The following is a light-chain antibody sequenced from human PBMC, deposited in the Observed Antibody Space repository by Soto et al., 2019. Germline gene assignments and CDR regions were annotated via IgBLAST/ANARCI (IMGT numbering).Light chain of an antibody. V-gene: IGLV2-14*01. CDR3: SSYTRTTLVV. J-gene: IGLJ2*01. CDR2: EVS. Sequence: QSALTQPASVSGSPGQSITISCTGSSSDVGCYNYVSWYQQHPGKAPKLMIYEVSNRPSGVSNRFSGSKSGNTASLTISGLQAEDEADYYCSSYTRTTLVVFGGGTQLTVL. CDR1: SSDVGCYNY.